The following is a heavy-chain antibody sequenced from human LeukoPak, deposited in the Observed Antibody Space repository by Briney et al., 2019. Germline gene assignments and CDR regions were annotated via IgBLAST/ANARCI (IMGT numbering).Heavy chain of an antibody. Sequence: GGSLRLSSAASGFTFSSYAMSWVRQAPGKGLEWVSAISGSGGSTYYADSVKGRFTISRGNSKNTLYLQMNSLRAEDTAVYYCAKTPTVGATIDYWGQGTLVTVSS. V-gene: IGHV3-23*01. CDR3: AKTPTVGATIDY. D-gene: IGHD1-26*01. CDR1: GFTFSSYA. J-gene: IGHJ4*02. CDR2: ISGSGGST.